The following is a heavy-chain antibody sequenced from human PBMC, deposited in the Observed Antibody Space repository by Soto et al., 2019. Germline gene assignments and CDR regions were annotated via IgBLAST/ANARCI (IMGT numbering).Heavy chain of an antibody. CDR2: INTNTGNP. J-gene: IGHJ6*02. V-gene: IGHV7-4-1*01. CDR3: ARAGYCSGGSCPKNLYYYYGMDV. D-gene: IGHD2-15*01. CDR1: GYTFTSYA. Sequence: ASVKVSCKASGYTFTSYAMNWVRQAPGQGLEWMGWINTNTGNPTYAQGFTGRFVFSLDTSVSTAYLQICSLKAEDTAVYYCARAGYCSGGSCPKNLYYYYGMDVWGQGTTVTVSS.